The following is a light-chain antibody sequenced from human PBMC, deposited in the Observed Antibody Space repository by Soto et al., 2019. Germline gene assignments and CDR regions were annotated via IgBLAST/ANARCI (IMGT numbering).Light chain of an antibody. V-gene: IGKV1-17*01. J-gene: IGKJ1*01. CDR1: QGIRND. Sequence: DIQMPQSPSSLSASVGDRVTITCRASQGIRNDLGWYQQKPGKAPKRLIYAASSLQSGVPSRFSGSGSGTDFTLTISRLEPEDFAVYYCQHYGTSPSTFGRGAKVDIK. CDR2: AAS. CDR3: QHYGTSPST.